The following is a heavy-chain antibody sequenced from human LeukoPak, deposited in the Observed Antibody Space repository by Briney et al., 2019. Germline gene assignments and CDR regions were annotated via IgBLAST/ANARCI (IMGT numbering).Heavy chain of an antibody. CDR1: GFTFSSYE. CDR2: ISSSHSTI. V-gene: IGHV3-48*03. J-gene: IGHJ3*02. CDR3: AREVATGQVFDI. Sequence: GGSLTPSRAPSGFTFSSYEMNWVRQAPGKRLEWVSYISSSHSTIYYADSVKGRFTISRDNAKNSLYLQMNSLRAEGTAVYYCAREVATGQVFDIWGQGTMVTVSS. D-gene: IGHD5-12*01.